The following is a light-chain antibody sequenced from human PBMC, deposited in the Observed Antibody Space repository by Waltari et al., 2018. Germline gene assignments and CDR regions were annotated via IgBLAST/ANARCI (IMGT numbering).Light chain of an antibody. CDR1: ENVNNY. CDR2: KAS. CDR3: QHGYGTPRT. Sequence: DIQMTQSPSSLSASVGDRVTITCRASENVNNYFNWYQQKPGKAPKLLIYKASTLQSGVPSRFSGSGSGTDYTFTISSLQSEDVATYYCQHGYGTPRTFGQGTKVEIK. V-gene: IGKV1-39*01. J-gene: IGKJ1*01.